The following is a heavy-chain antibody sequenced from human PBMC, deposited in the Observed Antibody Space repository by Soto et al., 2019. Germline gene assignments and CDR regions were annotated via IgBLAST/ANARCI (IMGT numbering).Heavy chain of an antibody. CDR1: GYTFTSYG. Sequence: GASVKVSCKASGYTFTSYGISWVRQAPGQGLEWMGWISAYNGNTNYAQKLQGRVTMTTDTSTSTAYMELRSLRSDDTAVYYCARVPYSGSYKGSFDYWGQGTLVTVSS. CDR3: ARVPYSGSYKGSFDY. CDR2: ISAYNGNT. J-gene: IGHJ4*02. D-gene: IGHD1-26*01. V-gene: IGHV1-18*01.